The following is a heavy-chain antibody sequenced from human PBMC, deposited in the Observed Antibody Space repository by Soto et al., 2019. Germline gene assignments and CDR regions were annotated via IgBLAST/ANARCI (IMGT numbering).Heavy chain of an antibody. J-gene: IGHJ1*01. V-gene: IGHV4-59*01. D-gene: IGHD6-19*01. CDR3: ARSFTAVAGAFQH. CDR1: GGSISSYY. CDR2: IYYSGST. Sequence: QVQLQESGPGLVKPSETLSLTCTVSGGSISSYYWSWIRQPPGKGLEWIGYIYYSGSTNYNPSLKSRVTISVDTSKNQFSLKLSSVTAADTAVYYCARSFTAVAGAFQHWGQGTLVTVSS.